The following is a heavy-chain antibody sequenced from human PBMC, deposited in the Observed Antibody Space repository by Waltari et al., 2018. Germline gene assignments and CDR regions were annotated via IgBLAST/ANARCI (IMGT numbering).Heavy chain of an antibody. V-gene: IGHV3-74*01. CDR1: GFTFSSYW. D-gene: IGHD2-2*01. J-gene: IGHJ5*02. CDR2: MNGDGGST. CDR3: TRTRYCSTTSCQVDWFDP. Sequence: EVQLVESGGGLVQPGGSLRLSCAASGFTFSSYWMHWVRQAPGKGLVGVSRMNGDGGSTSYADSVKGRFTISRDNANNTLYLQMNSLRAEDTAVYYCTRTRYCSTTSCQVDWFDPWGQGTLVTVSS.